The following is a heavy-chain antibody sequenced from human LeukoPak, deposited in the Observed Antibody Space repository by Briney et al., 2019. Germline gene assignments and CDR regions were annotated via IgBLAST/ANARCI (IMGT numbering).Heavy chain of an antibody. V-gene: IGHV4-4*02. Sequence: SETLSLTCAVSGGSISSSNWWSWVRQPPGKGLEWIGEIYHSGSTNYNPSLKSRVTISVDKSKNQFSLKLSSVTAADTAVYYCARFTVGATPMVNWFDPWGQGTLVTVSS. J-gene: IGHJ5*02. CDR2: IYHSGST. CDR3: ARFTVGATPMVNWFDP. D-gene: IGHD1-26*01. CDR1: GGSISSSNW.